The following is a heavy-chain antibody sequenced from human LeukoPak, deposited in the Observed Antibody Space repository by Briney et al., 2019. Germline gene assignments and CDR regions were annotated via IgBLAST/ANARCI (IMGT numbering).Heavy chain of an antibody. CDR1: GYTFNTYT. CDR2: INPSNDYR. CDR3: ARSGMVLRYFDWSLDD. V-gene: IGHV1-18*01. Sequence: ASVKLACKASGYTFNTYTITWVRHAPGQGLEWMGSINPSNDYRNYAQNLQGRVTMTTDTSTSTAYMELRSLSSDDTAVYYCARSGMVLRYFDWSLDDWGQGTLVTVSS. J-gene: IGHJ4*02. D-gene: IGHD3-9*01.